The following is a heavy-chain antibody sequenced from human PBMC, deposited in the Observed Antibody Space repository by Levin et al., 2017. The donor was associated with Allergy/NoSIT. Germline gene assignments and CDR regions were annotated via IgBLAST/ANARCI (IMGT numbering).Heavy chain of an antibody. D-gene: IGHD3-3*01. V-gene: IGHV3-48*04. CDR2: ISATSSSI. CDR1: GFTFSSYG. Sequence: GGSLRLSCAASGFTFSSYGMNWVRQAPGKGLEWVSYISATSSSIHYADSVKGRFTISRDNTKNSLYLQMNSLRAEDSAVYYCARTQNGGKWLLYAFDYWGQGTLVTVSS. CDR3: ARTQNGGKWLLYAFDY. J-gene: IGHJ4*02.